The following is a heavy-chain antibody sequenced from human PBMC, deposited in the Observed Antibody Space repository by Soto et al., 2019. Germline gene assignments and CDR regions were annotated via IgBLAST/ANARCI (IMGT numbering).Heavy chain of an antibody. Sequence: EVQLLESGGGLVQPGGSLRLSCAASGFIFSSYFMSWVRQAPGKGLEWVSGFRTGGDDGTTYYADSVKGRFTISRDNSKNTLFLQMNSLRAEDTAIYYCAKKVNSGPGSQYFDYWGQGTLVTVSS. J-gene: IGHJ4*02. D-gene: IGHD3-10*01. CDR3: AKKVNSGPGSQYFDY. CDR2: FRTGGDDGTT. V-gene: IGHV3-23*01. CDR1: GFIFSSYF.